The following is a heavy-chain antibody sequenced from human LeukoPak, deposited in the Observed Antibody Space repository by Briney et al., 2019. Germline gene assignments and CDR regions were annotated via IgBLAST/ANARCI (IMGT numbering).Heavy chain of an antibody. D-gene: IGHD6-13*01. CDR2: LSGDGSTT. J-gene: IGHJ4*02. CDR1: GFTFSSYG. Sequence: GGSLRLSCAASGFTFSSYGMYWVRQAPGKGLVWVARLSGDGSTTRHADSVKGRFTISRDNAKSTLYLQMDSLRVEDTALYYCARGIASSRSVAIDLWGRGTLVVVSS. CDR3: ARGIASSRSVAIDL. V-gene: IGHV3-74*01.